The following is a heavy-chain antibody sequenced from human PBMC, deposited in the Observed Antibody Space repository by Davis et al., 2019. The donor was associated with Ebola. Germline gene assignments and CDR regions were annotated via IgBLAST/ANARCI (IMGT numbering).Heavy chain of an antibody. D-gene: IGHD6-13*01. CDR2: INSDGSST. CDR3: AKDTTAAALDY. J-gene: IGHJ4*02. CDR1: GFTFSSYW. Sequence: GESLKISCAASGFTFSSYWMSWVRQAPGKGLEWVSRINSDGSSTSYADSVKGRFTISRDNSKNTLYLQMNSLRAEDTAVYYCAKDTTAAALDYWGQGTLVTVSS. V-gene: IGHV3-74*01.